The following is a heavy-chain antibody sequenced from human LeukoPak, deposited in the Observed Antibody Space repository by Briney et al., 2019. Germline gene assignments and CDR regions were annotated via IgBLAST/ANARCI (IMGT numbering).Heavy chain of an antibody. Sequence: PGGSLRLSCAASGFTFSSYDMHWVRHATGKGLEWVSAIGTAGDTYYPGSVKGRFTISRENAKNSLYLQMNGLRAGDTAVYYCARGGYSGSYYDWGQGTLVTVSS. J-gene: IGHJ4*02. D-gene: IGHD1-26*01. CDR3: ARGGYSGSYYD. CDR2: IGTAGDT. V-gene: IGHV3-13*01. CDR1: GFTFSSYD.